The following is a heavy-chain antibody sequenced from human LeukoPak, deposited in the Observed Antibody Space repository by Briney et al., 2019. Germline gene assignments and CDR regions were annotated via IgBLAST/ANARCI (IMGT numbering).Heavy chain of an antibody. Sequence: SETLSLTCTVSGGSISSYYWSWIRQPPGKGLEWIGYIYYSGSTNYNPSLKSRVTISVDTSKNQFSLNLSSVTSADTAVYYCARAEPSRPFDYWGQGTLVTVSS. J-gene: IGHJ4*02. CDR2: IYYSGST. CDR1: GGSISSYY. V-gene: IGHV4-59*01. D-gene: IGHD1-14*01. CDR3: ARAEPSRPFDY.